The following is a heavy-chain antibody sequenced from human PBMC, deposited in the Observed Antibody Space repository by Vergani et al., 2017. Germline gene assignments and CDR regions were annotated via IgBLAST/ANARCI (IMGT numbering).Heavy chain of an antibody. CDR2: ISSSGSTI. V-gene: IGHV3-11*01. J-gene: IGHJ3*02. CDR1: GFTFSDYY. Sequence: QVQLVESGGGLVKPGRSLRLSCAASGFTFSDYYMSWIRQAPGQGLDWVSYISSSGSTIYYANSVKGQFTISRDNAKNSLYLQMNSLRAEDTAVYYCARETMIGMAFDIWGQGTMVTVSS. CDR3: ARETMIGMAFDI. D-gene: IGHD3-22*01.